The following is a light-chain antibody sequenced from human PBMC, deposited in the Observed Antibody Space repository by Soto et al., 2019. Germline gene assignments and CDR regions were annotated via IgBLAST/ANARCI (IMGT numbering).Light chain of an antibody. CDR3: QQYNSYWT. J-gene: IGKJ1*01. CDR1: QSISSW. V-gene: IGKV1-5*03. CDR2: KAS. Sequence: DIQMTQSPSTLSASVGDRVTITCRASQSISSWLAWYQQKPGKAPKLLIYKASSLESGVPSRFSGSGSGTEFTLTISSLQPDDFATYYCQQYNSYWTFGQGTKVEX.